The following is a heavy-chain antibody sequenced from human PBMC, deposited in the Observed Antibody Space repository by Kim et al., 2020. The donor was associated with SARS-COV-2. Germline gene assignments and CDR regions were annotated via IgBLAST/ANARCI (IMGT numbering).Heavy chain of an antibody. J-gene: IGHJ4*02. CDR3: ARDRYYDFWSGYWG. D-gene: IGHD3-3*01. CDR1: GFTFSSYS. CDR2: ISSSSSTI. Sequence: GGSLRLSCAASGFTFSSYSMNWVRQAPGKGLEWVSYISSSSSTIYYADSVKGRFTISRDNAKNSLYLQMNSLRDEDTAVYYCARDRYYDFWSGYWGWGQGTLVTVSS. V-gene: IGHV3-48*02.